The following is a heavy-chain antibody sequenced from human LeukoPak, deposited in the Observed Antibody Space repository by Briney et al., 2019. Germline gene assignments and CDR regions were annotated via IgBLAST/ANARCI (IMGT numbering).Heavy chain of an antibody. Sequence: GGSLRLSCAASGFTFSSYAMTWVRQAPGKGLEWVSAISDRRGDTYYADSVKGRFTISRDNSKNTLYPQMNSLRAEDTAVYYCAKGYRGNYDYWGQGTLVTVSS. CDR2: ISDRRGDT. CDR1: GFTFSSYA. V-gene: IGHV3-23*01. CDR3: AKGYRGNYDY. D-gene: IGHD1-26*01. J-gene: IGHJ4*02.